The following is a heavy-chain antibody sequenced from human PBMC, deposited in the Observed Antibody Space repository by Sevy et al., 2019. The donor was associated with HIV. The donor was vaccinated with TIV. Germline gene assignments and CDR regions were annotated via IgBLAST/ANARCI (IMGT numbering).Heavy chain of an antibody. CDR3: ARGDYYGSLYYFDY. CDR2: ISSASSYI. D-gene: IGHD3-10*01. CDR1: GFTFNYHF. J-gene: IGHJ4*02. V-gene: IGHV3-21*01. Sequence: GGSLRLSCAASGFTFNYHFMNWVRQVPGKGLEWVSYISSASSYINYSDSVKGRFTISRDNAKNLVILEMNNLRPEDTAVYFCARGDYYGSLYYFDYWGQGTLVTVSS.